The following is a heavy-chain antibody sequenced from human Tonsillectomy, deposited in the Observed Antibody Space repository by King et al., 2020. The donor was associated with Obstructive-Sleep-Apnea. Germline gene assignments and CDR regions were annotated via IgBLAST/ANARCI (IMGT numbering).Heavy chain of an antibody. CDR1: GFSLSTSGVA. Sequence: TLKESGPTLVKPTQTLTLTCSFSGFSLSTSGVAVGWVRQPPGKALEWIALIYWDDDIRYSPSLTSRVTITKNTPKNQVVLTMTNMDPVDTGTYYCARQTMFRGITYWGQGTLVAVSS. CDR2: IYWDDDI. CDR3: ARQTMFRGITY. J-gene: IGHJ4*02. V-gene: IGHV2-5*02. D-gene: IGHD3-10*01.